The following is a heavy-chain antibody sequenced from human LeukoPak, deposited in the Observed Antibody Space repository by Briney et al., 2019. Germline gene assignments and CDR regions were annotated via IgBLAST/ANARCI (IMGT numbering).Heavy chain of an antibody. CDR2: IYYSGST. CDR3: ARARAVPAAISRFDP. J-gene: IGHJ5*02. CDR1: GGSISSGGYY. D-gene: IGHD2-2*01. V-gene: IGHV4-31*03. Sequence: SETLSLTCTVSGGSISSGGYYWSWIRQHPGKGLEWIGYIYYSGSTYYNPSLKSRVTISVDTSKNQFSLKLSSVTAADTAVYYCARARAVPAAISRFDPWGQGTLVTVSS.